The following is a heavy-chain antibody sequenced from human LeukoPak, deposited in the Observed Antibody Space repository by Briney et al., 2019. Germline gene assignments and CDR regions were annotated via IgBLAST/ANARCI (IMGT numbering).Heavy chain of an antibody. D-gene: IGHD3-10*02. CDR2: KSLTSAGL. CDR3: AKAGRAVLDGMDV. V-gene: IGHV3-9*01. Sequence: GGSLRLSCAASRFTFDDYAMHWVRHAPGGGLGRVSGKSLTSAGLGYWNSVKGGFTLSRDNAKNSLYLQMNSLRAEDTALYFCAKAGRAVLDGMDVWGQGTTVTVSS. CDR1: RFTFDDYA. J-gene: IGHJ6*02.